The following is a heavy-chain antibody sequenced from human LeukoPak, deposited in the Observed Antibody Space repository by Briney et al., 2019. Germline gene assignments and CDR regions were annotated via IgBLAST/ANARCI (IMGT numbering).Heavy chain of an antibody. Sequence: ASVKVSCKASGGTFSSYAISWVRQAPGQGLEWMGGIIPIFGTANYAQKFQGRVTITTGESTSTAYMELSSLRSEDTAVYYCASGFVSSSPFDYWGQGTLVTVSS. J-gene: IGHJ4*02. CDR3: ASGFVSSSPFDY. CDR2: IIPIFGTA. CDR1: GGTFSSYA. V-gene: IGHV1-69*05. D-gene: IGHD6-6*01.